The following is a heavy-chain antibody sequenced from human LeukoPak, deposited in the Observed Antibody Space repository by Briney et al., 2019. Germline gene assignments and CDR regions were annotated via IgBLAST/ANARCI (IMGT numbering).Heavy chain of an antibody. D-gene: IGHD3-3*01. J-gene: IGHJ4*02. CDR3: ARDRVQDYDFWSGYLLYYFDY. Sequence: ASVKVSCKASGYTFTSYYMHWVRQAPGQGVEWMGIINPSGGSTSYAQKFQGRVTMTRDTSPSTVYMVLSSLSSEDTAVYYCARDRVQDYDFWSGYLLYYFDYWGQGTLVTVSS. CDR1: GYTFTSYY. V-gene: IGHV1-46*01. CDR2: INPSGGST.